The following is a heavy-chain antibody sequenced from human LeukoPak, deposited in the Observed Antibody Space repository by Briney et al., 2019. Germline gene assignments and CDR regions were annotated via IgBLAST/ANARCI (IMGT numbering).Heavy chain of an antibody. Sequence: KTSETLSLTCTVSGGSISSYYWSWIRQPPGKGLEWIGYIYYSGSTNYNPSLKSRVTISVDTSKNQFSLKLSSVTAADAAVYYCARRDSYWYFDLWGRGTLVTVSS. V-gene: IGHV4-59*01. CDR1: GGSISSYY. J-gene: IGHJ2*01. CDR3: ARRDSYWYFDL. CDR2: IYYSGST.